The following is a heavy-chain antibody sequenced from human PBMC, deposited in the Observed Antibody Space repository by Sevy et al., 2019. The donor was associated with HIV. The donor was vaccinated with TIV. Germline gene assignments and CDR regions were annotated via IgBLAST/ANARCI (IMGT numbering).Heavy chain of an antibody. Sequence: GGSLRLSCAASGFMFNSYSMNWVRQAPGTGLEWLSYINCGSGPISYGDSVKGRFTISRDNAKNSLYLHMNSLRAEDTAVYYCVRTVSGTFRDDDYWGQGTLVTVSS. V-gene: IGHV3-48*01. CDR2: INCGSGPI. J-gene: IGHJ4*02. D-gene: IGHD3-16*02. CDR3: VRTVSGTFRDDDY. CDR1: GFMFNSYS.